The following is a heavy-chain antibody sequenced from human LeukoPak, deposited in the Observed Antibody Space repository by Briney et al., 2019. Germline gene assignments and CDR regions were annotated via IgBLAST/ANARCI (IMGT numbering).Heavy chain of an antibody. V-gene: IGHV3-30*03. CDR1: GFTFNNYG. J-gene: IGHJ1*01. D-gene: IGHD4-17*01. CDR3: ARDLTTVTTGYFQH. Sequence: GGSLRLSCAASGFTFNNYGMHWVRQAPGKGLEWVAVISYDESNKYYADSVKGRFTISRDNSKNTLYLQMNSLRAEDTAVYYCARDLTTVTTGYFQHWGQGTLVTVSS. CDR2: ISYDESNK.